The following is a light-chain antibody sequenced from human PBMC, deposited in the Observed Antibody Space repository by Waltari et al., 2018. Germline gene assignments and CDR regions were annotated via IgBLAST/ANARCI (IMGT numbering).Light chain of an antibody. CDR3: QQYNSHSQT. Sequence: DIKMTQSHSTLPASVGDRVTITCRASQSINSWLAWYQQKPGKAPKLLIYKASTLQSGVPSRFSGSGSGTEFTLTISSLQPDDFATYYCQQYNSHSQTFGRGTKLEIK. V-gene: IGKV1-5*03. CDR1: QSINSW. J-gene: IGKJ2*01. CDR2: KAS.